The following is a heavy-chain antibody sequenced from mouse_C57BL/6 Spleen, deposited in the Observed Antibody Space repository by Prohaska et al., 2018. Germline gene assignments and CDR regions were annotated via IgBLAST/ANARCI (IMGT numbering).Heavy chain of an antibody. V-gene: IGHV11-2*01. Sequence: EVQLLETGGGLVQPGGSRGLSCEGSGFTFSGFWMSWVRQTHGKTLEWIGDINSDGSAINYAPSIKDRLTIFRDNDKSTLYLQMSNVRSEDTATYFCMRYGNYWYFDVWGTGTTVTVSS. CDR1: GFTFSGFW. D-gene: IGHD2-1*01. J-gene: IGHJ1*03. CDR2: INSDGSAI. CDR3: MRYGNYWYFDV.